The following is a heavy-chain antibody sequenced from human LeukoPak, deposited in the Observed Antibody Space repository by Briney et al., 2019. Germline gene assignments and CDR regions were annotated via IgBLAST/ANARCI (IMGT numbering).Heavy chain of an antibody. CDR2: INHSGST. D-gene: IGHD4-23*01. Sequence: SETLSLTCAVYGGSFSGYYWSWIRQPLGKGLEWIVEINHSGSTNYNPSLKSRVTISVDTPKNQFSLKLSSVTAADTAVYYCARGVYGGKPAFDYWGQGTLVTVSS. CDR3: ARGVYGGKPAFDY. V-gene: IGHV4-34*01. CDR1: GGSFSGYY. J-gene: IGHJ4*02.